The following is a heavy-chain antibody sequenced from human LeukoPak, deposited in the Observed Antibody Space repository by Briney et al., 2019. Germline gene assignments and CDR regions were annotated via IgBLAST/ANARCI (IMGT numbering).Heavy chain of an antibody. Sequence: GGSLRLSCAVSGFSFSSYAMSWGRHAPGKGLEWVSAISGSGGSTYYADSVKGRFTISRDNSKNTLYLQMNSLRAEDTAVYYCAKAPTGYSSGWYLAFDYWGQGTLVTVSS. CDR3: AKAPTGYSSGWYLAFDY. D-gene: IGHD6-19*01. J-gene: IGHJ4*02. CDR2: ISGSGGST. CDR1: GFSFSSYA. V-gene: IGHV3-23*01.